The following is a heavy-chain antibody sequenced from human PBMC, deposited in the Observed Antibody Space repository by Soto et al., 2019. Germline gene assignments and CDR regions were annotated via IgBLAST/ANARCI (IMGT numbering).Heavy chain of an antibody. V-gene: IGHV4-4*07. CDR1: GXFVSNFY. CDR2: ISASGRS. J-gene: IGHJ2*01. D-gene: IGHD2-8*01. Sequence: XTLSLTCTVSGXFVSNFYWSWIRQPAGKGLESLGGISASGRSNYNPSLQSRVAMSLDTSKNQFSLRLTSLTAADTAVYFCARGMGRYFDLWGRGTLLTVS. CDR3: ARGMGRYFDL.